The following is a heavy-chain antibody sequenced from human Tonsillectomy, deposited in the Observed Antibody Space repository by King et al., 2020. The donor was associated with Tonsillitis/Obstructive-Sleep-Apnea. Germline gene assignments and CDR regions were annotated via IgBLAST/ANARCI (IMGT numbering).Heavy chain of an antibody. V-gene: IGHV1-3*01. D-gene: IGHD5-12*01. CDR1: GYTFTSNA. Sequence: QSQLVQSGAEVKKPGASVKVSCEASGYTFTSNAMHWVRQAPGQRLEWMGWINAANGNTKYSQKFQGRVTITRDTSASTVHMELSSLTSEDTAVYYCARDPLYSAYAPFDYWGQGTLVTVSS. CDR3: ARDPLYSAYAPFDY. J-gene: IGHJ4*02. CDR2: INAANGNT.